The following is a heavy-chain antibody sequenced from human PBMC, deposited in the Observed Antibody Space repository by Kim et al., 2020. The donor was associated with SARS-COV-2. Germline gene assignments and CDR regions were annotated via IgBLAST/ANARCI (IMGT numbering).Heavy chain of an antibody. CDR2: IRSKAYGGTT. CDR1: GFTFGDYA. D-gene: IGHD2-2*01. J-gene: IGHJ6*02. V-gene: IGHV3-49*03. Sequence: GGSLRLSCTVSGFTFGDYAMSWFRQGPGKGLGWVGFIRSKAYGGTTEYAASVKGRFTISRDDSKSIAYLQMNSLKTEDTAVYYCTRDVTLGYCSSTSCYRPYYYYYYGMDVWGQGTTVTVSS. CDR3: TRDVTLGYCSSTSCYRPYYYYYYGMDV.